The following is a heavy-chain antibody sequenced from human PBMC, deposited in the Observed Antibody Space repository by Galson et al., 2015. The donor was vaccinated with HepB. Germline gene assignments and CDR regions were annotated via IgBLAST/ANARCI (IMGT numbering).Heavy chain of an antibody. CDR3: ASHPPFGPTTNYYGMDV. Sequence: SLRLSCAASGFTLSSYSMNWVRQAPGKGLEWVSYISSSSSTIYYADSVKGRFTISRDNAKNSLYLQMNSLRDEDTAVYYCASHPPFGPTTNYYGMDVWGQGTTVTVSS. CDR2: ISSSSSTI. D-gene: IGHD3-10*01. J-gene: IGHJ6*02. V-gene: IGHV3-48*02. CDR1: GFTLSSYS.